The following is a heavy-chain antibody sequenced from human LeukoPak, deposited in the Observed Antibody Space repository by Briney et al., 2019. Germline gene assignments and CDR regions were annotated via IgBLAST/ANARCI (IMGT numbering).Heavy chain of an antibody. CDR1: GFIVSSNY. CDR3: GWVRFGSSPR. Sequence: GGSLRLPCEGSGFIVSSNYMIWVRQAQGKGLEWVSLIYSHGSTHYADSVRGRFTISRDSSRGTVYLQLNTVRVEDTAVYYCGWVRFGSSPRWGQGSLVTVSS. J-gene: IGHJ1*01. V-gene: IGHV3-53*01. D-gene: IGHD3-10*01. CDR2: IYSHGST.